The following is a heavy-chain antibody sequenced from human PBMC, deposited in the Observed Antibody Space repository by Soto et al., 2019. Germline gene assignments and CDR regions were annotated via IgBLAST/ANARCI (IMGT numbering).Heavy chain of an antibody. D-gene: IGHD3-22*01. Sequence: PSETLSLTCTVSGGSISTTTYYWGWVRQPPGKGLEWIGNIYYTGRTYYNPSLKSRVIISVDTSKNQFSLKLSSVTAADTAVYYCARGRIFYDSSGYYLNYYYYYGMDVWGQGTTVTVSS. CDR1: GGSISTTTYY. CDR2: IYYTGRT. CDR3: ARGRIFYDSSGYYLNYYYYYGMDV. J-gene: IGHJ6*02. V-gene: IGHV4-39*07.